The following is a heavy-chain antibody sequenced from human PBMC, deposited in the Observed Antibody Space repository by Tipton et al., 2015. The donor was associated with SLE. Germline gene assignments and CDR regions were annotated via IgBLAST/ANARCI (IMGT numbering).Heavy chain of an antibody. CDR1: GNVISRGYF. V-gene: IGHV4-61*08. CDR2: IYYSGST. J-gene: IGHJ3*02. D-gene: IGHD5-24*01. CDR3: VRHRWRWNHAFDI. Sequence: TLSLTCGVSGNVISRGYFWGWIRQSPGKGLEWIGYIYYSGSTNYNPSLKSRRTMSVDTSKNQFSLRLTSVTAADTAVYYCVRHRWRWNHAFDIWGQGTMVTVSS.